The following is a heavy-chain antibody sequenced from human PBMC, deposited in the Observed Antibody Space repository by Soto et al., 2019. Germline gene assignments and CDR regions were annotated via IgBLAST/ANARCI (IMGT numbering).Heavy chain of an antibody. CDR1: GGSFSGYY. Sequence: SSETLSLTCAVYGGSFSGYYWSWIRQPPGKGLEWIGEINHSGSTNYNPSLKSRVTISVDTSKNQFSLKLSSVTAADTAVYYCARWPRLFYYYGMDVWGQGTTVTVSS. CDR2: INHSGST. V-gene: IGHV4-34*01. J-gene: IGHJ6*02. CDR3: ARWPRLFYYYGMDV. D-gene: IGHD6-6*01.